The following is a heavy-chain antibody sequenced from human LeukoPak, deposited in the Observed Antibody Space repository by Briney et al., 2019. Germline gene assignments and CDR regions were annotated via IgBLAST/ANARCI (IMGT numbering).Heavy chain of an antibody. CDR2: NSGSGGST. Sequence: QAGGSLRLSCAAAGFTFSSYAMSWVRQATGKGLEWVAANSGSGGSTYYADSVKGRFTISRDNSKNTLYLQMNSLRAEDTAVYYCAKDFSSGWSSFGYYMDVWGKGTTVTVSS. CDR3: AKDFSSGWSSFGYYMDV. J-gene: IGHJ6*03. CDR1: GFTFSSYA. D-gene: IGHD6-19*01. V-gene: IGHV3-23*01.